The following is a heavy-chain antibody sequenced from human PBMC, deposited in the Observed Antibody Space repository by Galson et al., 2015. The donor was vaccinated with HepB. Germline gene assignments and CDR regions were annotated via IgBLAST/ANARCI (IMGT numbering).Heavy chain of an antibody. D-gene: IGHD3-3*01. CDR1: GFTFSNAW. J-gene: IGHJ4*02. CDR2: MKRRTDGGTT. CDR3: TANLFGTDAVDS. V-gene: IGHV3-15*01. Sequence: SLRLSCAASGFTFSNAWMSWVRQAPGKGLEWVGRMKRRTDGGTTDYAAPVKDRFTISRDDSKNTLYLQMNSLEAEDTAVYYCTANLFGTDAVDSWGQGTLVTVSS.